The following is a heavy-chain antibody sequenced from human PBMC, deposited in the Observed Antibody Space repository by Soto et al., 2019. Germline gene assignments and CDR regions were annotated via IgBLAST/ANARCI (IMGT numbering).Heavy chain of an antibody. Sequence: SETLSLTCTVSGGSISSSSYYWGWIRPPPGKGLEWIGSIYYSGSTYYNPSLKSRVTISVDTSKNQFSLKLSSVTAADTAVYYCARLKVRGVIITRWFDPWGQGTLVTVSS. CDR3: ARLKVRGVIITRWFDP. CDR1: GGSISSSSYY. D-gene: IGHD3-10*01. J-gene: IGHJ5*02. CDR2: IYYSGST. V-gene: IGHV4-39*01.